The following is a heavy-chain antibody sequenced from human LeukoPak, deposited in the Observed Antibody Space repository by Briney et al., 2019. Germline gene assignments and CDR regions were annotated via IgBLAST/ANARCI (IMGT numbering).Heavy chain of an antibody. CDR1: GGSISSGDYY. J-gene: IGHJ4*02. CDR2: IYYSGST. CDR3: ANSWGSGYYLLDY. V-gene: IGHV4-30-4*08. Sequence: SQTLSLTCTVSGGSISSGDYYWSWIRQPPGKGLEWIGYIYYSGSTYYNPSLKSRVTISVDTSKNQFSLKLSSVTAADTAVYYCANSWGSGYYLLDYWGQGTLVTVSS. D-gene: IGHD3-22*01.